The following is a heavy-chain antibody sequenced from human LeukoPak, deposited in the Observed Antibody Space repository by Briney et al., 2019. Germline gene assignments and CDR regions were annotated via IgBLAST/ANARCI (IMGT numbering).Heavy chain of an antibody. Sequence: SGGSLRLSCSASGLTFSSNAMHWVRQAPGKGLEYISAISSNGDGTYYADSVKGRFSISRDNSKNTLYLQMSSLRTEDTAVYYCVKGGRNNWNPPGIDYWGQGTLVTVSS. CDR2: ISSNGDGT. CDR3: VKGGRNNWNPPGIDY. V-gene: IGHV3-64D*09. D-gene: IGHD1-20*01. J-gene: IGHJ4*02. CDR1: GLTFSSNA.